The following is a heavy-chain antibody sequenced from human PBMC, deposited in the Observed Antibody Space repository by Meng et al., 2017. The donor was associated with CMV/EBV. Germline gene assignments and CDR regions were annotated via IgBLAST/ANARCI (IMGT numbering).Heavy chain of an antibody. J-gene: IGHJ6*02. V-gene: IGHV3-48*04. Sequence: GESLKISCAASGFTFSSYSMNWVRQAPGKGLEWVSYISSSSTIYYADSVKGRFTISRDNAKNSLYLQMNSLRAEDTAVYYCARDDDSSGYSYYYYYGMDVWGQGTTVTVSS. CDR2: ISSSSTI. D-gene: IGHD3-22*01. CDR1: GFTFSSYS. CDR3: ARDDDSSGYSYYYYYGMDV.